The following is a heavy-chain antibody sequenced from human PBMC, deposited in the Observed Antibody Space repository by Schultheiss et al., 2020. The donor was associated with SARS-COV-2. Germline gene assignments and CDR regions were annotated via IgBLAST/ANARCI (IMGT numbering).Heavy chain of an antibody. J-gene: IGHJ4*02. Sequence: SETLSLTCTVSGGSISSYYWSWIRQPPGKGLEWIGYIYYSGSTYYNPSLKSRVTISVDTSKNQVSLRLNSVTAADTAVYYCARVNKLVGFDYWGQGTLVTVSS. CDR3: ARVNKLVGFDY. CDR1: GGSISSYY. V-gene: IGHV4-59*08. D-gene: IGHD6-6*01. CDR2: IYYSGST.